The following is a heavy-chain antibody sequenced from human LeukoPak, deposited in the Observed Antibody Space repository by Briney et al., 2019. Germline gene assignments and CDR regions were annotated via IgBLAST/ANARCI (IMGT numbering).Heavy chain of an antibody. Sequence: GGSLRLSCAASGFTFDDYGMSWVRQAPGKGLEWVSGISWNSGSIGYADSVKGRFTISRDNAKNSLYLQMNSLRAEDTALYYCAKERYGDYPGAFDIWGQGTMVTVSS. CDR1: GFTFDDYG. CDR3: AKERYGDYPGAFDI. J-gene: IGHJ3*02. CDR2: ISWNSGSI. D-gene: IGHD4-17*01. V-gene: IGHV3-9*01.